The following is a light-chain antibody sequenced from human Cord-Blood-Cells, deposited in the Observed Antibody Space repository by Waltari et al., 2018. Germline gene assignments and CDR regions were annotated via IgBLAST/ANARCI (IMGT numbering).Light chain of an antibody. CDR1: RSDVGGYNY. Sequence: QSALTQPASVSGSPGQSITISCTGTRSDVGGYNYVSCYQQHPGKAPKLMIYDVSKRPSGVSNRFSGSKSGNTASLTISGLQAEDEADYYCSSYTSSSTLGVFGGGTKLTVL. CDR2: DVS. V-gene: IGLV2-14*01. J-gene: IGLJ2*01. CDR3: SSYTSSSTLGV.